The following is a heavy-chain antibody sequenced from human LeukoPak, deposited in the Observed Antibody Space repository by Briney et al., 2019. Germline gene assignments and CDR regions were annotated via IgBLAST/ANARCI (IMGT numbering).Heavy chain of an antibody. CDR2: INPDSGGT. V-gene: IGHV1-2*02. CDR3: ARDFNYYDSSGLAGY. Sequence: ASVKVSCKASGYTFTGYYMHWVRQAPGQGLEWVGWINPDSGGTNYAQKFQGRVTMTRDTSISTAYMELSRLRSDDTAVYYCARDFNYYDSSGLAGYWGQGTLVTVSS. D-gene: IGHD3-22*01. CDR1: GYTFTGYY. J-gene: IGHJ4*02.